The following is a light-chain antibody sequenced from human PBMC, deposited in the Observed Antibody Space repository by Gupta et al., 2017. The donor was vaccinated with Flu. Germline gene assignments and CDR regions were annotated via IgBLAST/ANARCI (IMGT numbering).Light chain of an antibody. Sequence: ENVLTQSPGTLSLSPGERATLSCRASQSVSSSSLAWYQQKPGQAPRLLIYGASSSAVGIPVRFSGCGSETDFTLTSIGREDEDFAVYYVQQNWRSRTFGEGTKVEI. CDR1: QSVSSSS. V-gene: IGKV3-20*01. J-gene: IGKJ1*01. CDR3: QQNWRSRT. CDR2: GAS.